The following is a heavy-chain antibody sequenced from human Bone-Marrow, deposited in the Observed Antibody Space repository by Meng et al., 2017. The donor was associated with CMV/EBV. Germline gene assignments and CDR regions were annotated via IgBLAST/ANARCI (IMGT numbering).Heavy chain of an antibody. V-gene: IGHV3-23*01. CDR1: GFTFSCYA. D-gene: IGHD3-3*01. CDR2: ISGSGGST. CDR3: AKQGDDFWSGPRDY. J-gene: IGHJ4*02. Sequence: GESLKISCAASGFTFSCYAMSWVRQAPGKGLEWVSAISGSGGSTYYADSVKGRFTISRDNSKNTLYLQMNSLRAEDTAVYYCAKQGDDFWSGPRDYWGQGTLVTVSS.